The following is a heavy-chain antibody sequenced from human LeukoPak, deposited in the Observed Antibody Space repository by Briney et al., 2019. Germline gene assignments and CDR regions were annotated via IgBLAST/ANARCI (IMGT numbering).Heavy chain of an antibody. V-gene: IGHV1-69*05. CDR2: IIPIFGTA. D-gene: IGHD2-15*01. CDR3: ARVVCSGGSCYMGDGVYFDY. CDR1: GGTFSSYA. J-gene: IGHJ4*02. Sequence: VKVSCKASGGTFSSYAISWVRQAPGQGLEWMGRIIPIFGTANYAQKFQGRVTITTDESTSTAYMELSSLRSEDTAVYYCARVVCSGGSCYMGDGVYFDYWGQGTLVTVSS.